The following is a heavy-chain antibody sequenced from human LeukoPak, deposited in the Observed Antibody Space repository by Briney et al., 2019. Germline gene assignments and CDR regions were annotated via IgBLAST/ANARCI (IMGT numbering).Heavy chain of an antibody. V-gene: IGHV3-74*01. CDR1: VFTFTNYW. J-gene: IGHJ4*02. CDR3: ARGRYGDYH. D-gene: IGHD4-17*01. Sequence: GGALRLSRAASVFTFTNYWMFWVRQAPGKGLVWVSGINPDGSTTTYVDSVKGRFTISRENAKSTLYLHMNILRVEDTAVYYCARGRYGDYHWGQGILVTVSS. CDR2: INPDGSTT.